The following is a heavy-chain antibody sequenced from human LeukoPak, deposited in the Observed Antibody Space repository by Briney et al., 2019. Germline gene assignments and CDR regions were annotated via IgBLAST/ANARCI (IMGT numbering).Heavy chain of an antibody. CDR1: GFTFSSYS. J-gene: IGHJ4*02. CDR2: ISSSSSYI. D-gene: IGHD2-2*01. CDR3: AREYCSSTSCEEDY. V-gene: IGHV3-21*01. Sequence: GGSLRLSCAAPGFTFSSYSMNWVRQAPGKGLEWVSSISSSSSYIYYADSVKGRFTISRDNAKNSPYLQMNSLRAEDTAVYYCAREYCSSTSCEEDYWGQGTLVTVSS.